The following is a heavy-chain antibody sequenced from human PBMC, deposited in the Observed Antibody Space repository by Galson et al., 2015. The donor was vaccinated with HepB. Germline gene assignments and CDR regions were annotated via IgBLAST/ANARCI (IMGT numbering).Heavy chain of an antibody. CDR3: ARGGKEATSWSGFDP. D-gene: IGHD5-12*01. V-gene: IGHV1-46*01. CDR1: GYTFTSYY. Sequence: SVKVSCKASGYTFTSYYMHWVRKVPGQGLEWMGIINPSGGSTSYAQKFQGRVTMTRDTSTSTVYMEVSSLRSEDTAVYYCARGGKEATSWSGFDPWGQGTLVTVSS. CDR2: INPSGGST. J-gene: IGHJ5*02.